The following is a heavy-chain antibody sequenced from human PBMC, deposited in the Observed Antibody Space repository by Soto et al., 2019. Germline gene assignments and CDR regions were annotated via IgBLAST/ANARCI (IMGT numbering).Heavy chain of an antibody. CDR3: ARGVQRRGTINKFAFDY. CDR1: GGSISSGGYY. V-gene: IGHV4-31*03. CDR2: IYYSGST. Sequence: SETLSLTCTVSGGSISSGGYYWSWIRQHPGKGLEWIGYIYYSGSTYYNQSLKSRVTISVDTSKNQFSLKLSSVTAADTAVYYCARGVQRRGTINKFAFDYWGQGTLVTVS. D-gene: IGHD3-9*01. J-gene: IGHJ4*02.